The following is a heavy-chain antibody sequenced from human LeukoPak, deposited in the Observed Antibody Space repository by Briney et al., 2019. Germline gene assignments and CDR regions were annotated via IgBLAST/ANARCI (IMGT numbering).Heavy chain of an antibody. CDR1: GGSISSGGYS. V-gene: IGHV4-30-2*01. CDR2: IYHSGST. D-gene: IGHD3-3*01. J-gene: IGHJ5*02. Sequence: SQTLSLTCAVSGGSISSGGYSWSWIRQPPGKGLEWIGYIYHSGSTYYNPSLKSRVTISVDRSKNQFFLKLSSVTAADTAVYYCAGGYYDFWSGYYNWFDPWGQGTLVTVSS. CDR3: AGGYYDFWSGYYNWFDP.